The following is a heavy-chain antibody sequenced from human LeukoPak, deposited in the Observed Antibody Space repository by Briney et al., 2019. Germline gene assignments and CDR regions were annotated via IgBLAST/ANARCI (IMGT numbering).Heavy chain of an antibody. CDR1: GGTFSSYT. J-gene: IGHJ4*02. Sequence: ASVKVSCKASGGTFSSYTISWVRQAPGQGLEGMGRIIPILGIANYAQKFQGRVTITADKSTSTAYMELSSLRSEDTAVYYCARANMVRGAYFDYWGQGTLVTVSS. CDR3: ARANMVRGAYFDY. V-gene: IGHV1-69*02. CDR2: IIPILGIA. D-gene: IGHD3-10*01.